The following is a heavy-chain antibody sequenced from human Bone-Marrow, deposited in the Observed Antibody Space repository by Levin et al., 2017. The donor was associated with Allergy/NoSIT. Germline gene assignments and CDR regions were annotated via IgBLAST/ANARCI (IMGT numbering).Heavy chain of an antibody. V-gene: IGHV3-15*01. CDR3: TTRAIVVPAASIDP. J-gene: IGHJ5*02. CDR1: GFTFSNAW. CDR2: IKSKTDGGTT. D-gene: IGHD2-2*01. Sequence: GESLKISCAASGFTFSNAWMSWVRQAPGKGLEWVGRIKSKTDGGTTDYAAPVKGRFTISRDDSKNTLYLQMNSLKTEDTAVYYCTTRAIVVPAASIDPWGQGTLVTVSS.